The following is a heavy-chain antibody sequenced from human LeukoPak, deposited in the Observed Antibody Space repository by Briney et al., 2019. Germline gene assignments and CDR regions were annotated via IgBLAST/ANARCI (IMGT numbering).Heavy chain of an antibody. CDR2: IIPIFGTA. D-gene: IGHD3-10*01. V-gene: IGHV1-69*13. CDR3: ARDRGYYGSGSRFDY. CDR1: GGTFSSYA. Sequence: GASVKVSCKASGGTFSSYAISWVRQAPGLGLEWMGGIIPIFGTANYAQKFQGRVTITADESTSTAYMELSSLRSEDTAVYYYARDRGYYGSGSRFDYWGQGTLVTVSS. J-gene: IGHJ4*02.